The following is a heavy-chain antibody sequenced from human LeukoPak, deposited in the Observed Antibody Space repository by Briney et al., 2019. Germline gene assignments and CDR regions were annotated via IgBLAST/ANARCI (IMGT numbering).Heavy chain of an antibody. J-gene: IGHJ4*02. CDR3: AKGVDYCSGGSCPADY. D-gene: IGHD2-15*01. CDR1: GFTFSNYG. V-gene: IGHV3-30*18. CDR2: ISYDGNNK. Sequence: GGSLRLSCAASGFTFSNYGIHWVREAPGKGLEWVAVISYDGNNKYYADSVKGRFTISRDNSKNTLFLQMNSLRAEDTAVYYCAKGVDYCSGGSCPADYWGPGTLVTVSS.